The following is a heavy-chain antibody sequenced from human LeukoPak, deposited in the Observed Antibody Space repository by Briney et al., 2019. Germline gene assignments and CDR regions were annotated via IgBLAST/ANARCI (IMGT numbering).Heavy chain of an antibody. J-gene: IGHJ3*02. CDR3: ARDANDYGDYGAFDI. Sequence: ASVKVSCKASGYTFTGYYMHWVRQAPGQGLEWMGWINPNSGGTNYAQKLQGRVTMTRDTSISTAYMEPSRLRSDDTAVYYCARDANDYGDYGAFDIWGQGTMVTVSS. CDR2: INPNSGGT. CDR1: GYTFTGYY. V-gene: IGHV1-2*02. D-gene: IGHD4-17*01.